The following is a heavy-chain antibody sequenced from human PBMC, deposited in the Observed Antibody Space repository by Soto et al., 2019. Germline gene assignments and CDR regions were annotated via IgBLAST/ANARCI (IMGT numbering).Heavy chain of an antibody. CDR1: GGSISSYD. J-gene: IGHJ6*02. CDR2: IYYSGST. V-gene: IGHV4-59*01. CDR3: ARAQFQVFWSGYDPLYYYGMDV. Sequence: SETLSLTCTVSGGSISSYDWSWIQQPPGKGLEWIGYIYYSGSTNYNPSLKSRVTISVDTSKNQFSLKLSSVTAADTAVYYCARAQFQVFWSGYDPLYYYGMDVWGQGTTVTVSS. D-gene: IGHD3-3*01.